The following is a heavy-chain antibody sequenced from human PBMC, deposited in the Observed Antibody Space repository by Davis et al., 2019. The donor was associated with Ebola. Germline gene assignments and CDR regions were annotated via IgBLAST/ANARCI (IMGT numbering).Heavy chain of an antibody. D-gene: IGHD6-19*01. CDR3: ARDAQWLVGGAFDI. J-gene: IGHJ3*02. CDR2: IYHSGST. CDR1: GSPTSSTNC. Sequence: GSLRLSCAVSGSPTSSTNCWSSARQPPGKGLEWKREIYHSGSTNYNPSLRSRVTISVDKSKNQFSLKQSSVTAADTAVYYCARDAQWLVGGAFDIWGQGTMVTVSS. V-gene: IGHV4-4*02.